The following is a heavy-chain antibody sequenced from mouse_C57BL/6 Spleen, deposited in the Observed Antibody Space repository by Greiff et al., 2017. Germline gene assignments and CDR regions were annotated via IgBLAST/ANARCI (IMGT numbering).Heavy chain of an antibody. J-gene: IGHJ2*01. V-gene: IGHV7-3*01. CDR3: ARGGVFGY. CDR1: GFTFTDYY. CDR2: IRNKANGYTT. Sequence: EVKVVESGGGLVQPGGSLSLSCAASGFTFTDYYMSWVRQPPGKALEWLGFIRNKANGYTTEYSASVKGRFTISRDNSQSSLYLQMNALRAEDSAAYYCARGGVFGYWGQGTTLTVSS.